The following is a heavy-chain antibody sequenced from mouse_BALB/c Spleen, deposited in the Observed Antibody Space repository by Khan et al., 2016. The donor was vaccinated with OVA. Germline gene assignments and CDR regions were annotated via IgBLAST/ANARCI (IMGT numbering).Heavy chain of an antibody. Sequence: EVELVESGGDLVKPGGSLKLSCAVSGSTISTYGTSRVRQALDMRMEWVVTVSTGGSYTSYPHTVKGRFTISRDNAKNTLYLQMSGLRSEDTTMFYCTRLAYCWYREGFAYWGQGTLVTVSA. CDR2: VSTGGSYT. V-gene: IGHV5-6*01. CDR3: TRLAYCWYREGFAY. CDR1: GSTISTYG. J-gene: IGHJ3*01. D-gene: IGHD1-1*01.